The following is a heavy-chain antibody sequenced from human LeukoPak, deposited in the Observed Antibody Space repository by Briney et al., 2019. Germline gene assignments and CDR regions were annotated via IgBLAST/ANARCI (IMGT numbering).Heavy chain of an antibody. J-gene: IGHJ4*02. CDR1: GFTFSSYS. CDR3: VRDPDALDY. Sequence: GGSLRLSCAASGFTFSSYSMNWVRQTAGKGLEWVAYITRSSSTIHYADSVKGRFTISRDNARNSLYLQMNSLRDEDTAVYYCVRDPDALDYWGQGTLVTVSS. CDR2: ITRSSSTI. V-gene: IGHV3-48*02.